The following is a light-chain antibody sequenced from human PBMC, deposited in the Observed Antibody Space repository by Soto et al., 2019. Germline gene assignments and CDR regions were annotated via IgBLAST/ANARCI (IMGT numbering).Light chain of an antibody. CDR3: QQRSNWPWT. Sequence: GDRVTITCRASQSIRSWLAWYQQKPGKAPKLLISDASSLESGVPSRFSGSGSGTDFTLTISSLEPEDFAVYYCQQRSNWPWTFGQGTKVDIK. V-gene: IGKV1-5*01. CDR2: DAS. CDR1: QSIRSW. J-gene: IGKJ1*01.